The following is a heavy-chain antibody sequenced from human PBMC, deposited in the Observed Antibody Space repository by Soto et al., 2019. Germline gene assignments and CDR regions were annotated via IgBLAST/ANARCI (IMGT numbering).Heavy chain of an antibody. D-gene: IGHD6-19*01. CDR2: IYYSGST. CDR3: ARWGSGWYSGMDV. Sequence: SETLSLTCTVSGGSISSGDYYWSWIRQPPGKGLEWIGYIYYSGSTYYNPSLKSRVTISVDTSKNQFSLKLSSVTAADTAVYYFARWGSGWYSGMDVRGQGTTVTGSS. CDR1: GGSISSGDYY. J-gene: IGHJ6*02. V-gene: IGHV4-30-4*01.